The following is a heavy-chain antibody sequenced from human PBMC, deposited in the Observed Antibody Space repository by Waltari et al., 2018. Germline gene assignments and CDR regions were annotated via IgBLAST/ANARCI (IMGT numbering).Heavy chain of an antibody. D-gene: IGHD1-26*01. Sequence: QLQLQESGPGLVTPSETLSLTCTVPGGSISSSSYYWGWYRQPPGQGLEWIGSIYYSGSTYYNPSLKSRVTISVDTSKNQFSLKLSSVTAADTAVYYCARQFPYSGSEVDFDYWGQGTLVTVSS. CDR2: IYYSGST. V-gene: IGHV4-39*01. CDR3: ARQFPYSGSEVDFDY. CDR1: GGSISSSSYY. J-gene: IGHJ4*02.